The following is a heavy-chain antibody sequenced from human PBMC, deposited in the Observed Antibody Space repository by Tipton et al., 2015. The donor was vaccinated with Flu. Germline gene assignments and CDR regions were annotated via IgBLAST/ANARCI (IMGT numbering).Heavy chain of an antibody. J-gene: IGHJ5*02. CDR1: GGSISSGDYY. CDR3: ARQGYNWNYEFDP. Sequence: LRLSCTVSGGSISSGDYYWSWIRQPPGKGLEWIGYIYYSGSTYYNPSLKSRVTISVDTSKNQFSLKLSSVTAADTAVYYCARQGYNWNYEFDPWGQGTLVTVSS. CDR2: IYYSGST. D-gene: IGHD1-7*01. V-gene: IGHV4-30-4*01.